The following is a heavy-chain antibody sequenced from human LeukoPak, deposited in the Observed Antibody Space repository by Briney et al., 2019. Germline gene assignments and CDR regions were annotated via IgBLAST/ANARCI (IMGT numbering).Heavy chain of an antibody. V-gene: IGHV1-2*06. CDR2: INPNSGGT. CDR3: AREPIVLVPAAIFNWFDP. J-gene: IGHJ5*02. D-gene: IGHD2-2*02. CDR1: GYTFTGYY. Sequence: ASVKVSCKASGYTFTGYYMHWVRQAPGQGLEWMGRINPNSGGTNYAQKFQGRVTMTGDTSISTAYMELSRLRSDDTAVYYCAREPIVLVPAAIFNWFDPWGQGTLVTVSS.